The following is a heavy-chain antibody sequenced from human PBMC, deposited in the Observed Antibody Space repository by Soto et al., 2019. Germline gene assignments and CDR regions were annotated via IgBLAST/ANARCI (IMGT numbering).Heavy chain of an antibody. CDR1: GFIFSNAW. J-gene: IGHJ4*01. CDR3: TSGYYYESSAYYY. CDR2: IKSKTDGGTT. Sequence: GGSLRLSCAASGFIFSNAWMSWVRQAPGKGLEWVGRIKSKTDGGTTDYAAPVKGRFTISRDDSKNTLYLQMNSLKTEDTAVYYCTSGYYYESSAYYYWGHGTPVTVSS. V-gene: IGHV3-15*01. D-gene: IGHD3-22*01.